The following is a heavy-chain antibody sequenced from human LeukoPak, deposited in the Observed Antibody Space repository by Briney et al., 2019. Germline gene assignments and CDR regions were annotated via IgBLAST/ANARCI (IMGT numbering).Heavy chain of an antibody. J-gene: IGHJ3*02. D-gene: IGHD5-24*01. CDR1: GFTFSSYG. Sequence: GGSLRLSCAASGFTFSSYGMHWVRQAPGKGLEWVAVIWYDGSNKYCADSVKGRFTISRDNSKNTLYLQMNSLRAEDTAVYYCAREDDAEMAADAFDIWGQGTMVTVSS. CDR3: AREDDAEMAADAFDI. V-gene: IGHV3-33*01. CDR2: IWYDGSNK.